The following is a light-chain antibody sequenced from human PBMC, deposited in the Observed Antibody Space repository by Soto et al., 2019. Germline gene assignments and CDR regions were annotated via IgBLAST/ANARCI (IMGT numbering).Light chain of an antibody. Sequence: SYELPQPPSVSVAPGQTARITCGGEKVENKNVHWYQQKAGQAPVLVVFDDADRPSGIPDRFSGSYSGNTATLTISRVEAGDEADYYCLFWESSSDQYVFGTGTKLTVL. J-gene: IGLJ1*01. V-gene: IGLV3-21*02. CDR1: KVENKN. CDR2: DDA. CDR3: LFWESSSDQYV.